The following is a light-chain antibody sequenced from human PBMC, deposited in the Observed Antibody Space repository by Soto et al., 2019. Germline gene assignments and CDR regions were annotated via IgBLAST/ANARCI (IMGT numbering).Light chain of an antibody. CDR1: QSVSSNY. CDR3: QQFNNWPHT. J-gene: IGKJ2*01. CDR2: TAS. V-gene: IGKV3-20*01. Sequence: EIVLTQSPGTLSLSPGERASLSCRASQSVSSNYLAWFQQKPGQAPRLLISTASSRATGIPDRFSGSGSGTDFTLTITRLEPEDFAVYYCQQFNNWPHTFGQGTRLEIK.